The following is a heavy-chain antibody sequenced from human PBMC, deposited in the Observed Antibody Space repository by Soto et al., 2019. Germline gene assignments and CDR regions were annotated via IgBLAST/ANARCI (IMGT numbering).Heavy chain of an antibody. V-gene: IGHV4-31*03. CDR1: GGSISSGGFY. CDR2: IYYSGST. J-gene: IGHJ6*02. CDR3: ARVIRLGFYGMDV. Sequence: QVQLQESGPGLVKPSQTLSLTCTVSGGSISSGGFYWSWNSQHPGKGLEWIGYIYYSGSTYYNPSLKSRVTISVDTSKNQFSLKLSSATAADTAVYYSARVIRLGFYGMDVWGQGTTVTVSS. D-gene: IGHD3-16*01.